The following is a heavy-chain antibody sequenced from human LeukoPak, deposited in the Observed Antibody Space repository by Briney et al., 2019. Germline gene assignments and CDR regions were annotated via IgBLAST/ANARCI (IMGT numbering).Heavy chain of an antibody. CDR1: VGSFSGYY. V-gene: IGHV4-34*01. D-gene: IGHD5-24*01. Sequence: PSETLPLTCAVYVGSFSGYYWSWIRQPPGKGLEWIGEINHSGSTNYNPSLKSRVTISVDTSKNQFSLKLSSVTAADTAVYYCASGVGKRWLQLGLYDYWGQGTLVTVSS. J-gene: IGHJ4*02. CDR2: INHSGST. CDR3: ASGVGKRWLQLGLYDY.